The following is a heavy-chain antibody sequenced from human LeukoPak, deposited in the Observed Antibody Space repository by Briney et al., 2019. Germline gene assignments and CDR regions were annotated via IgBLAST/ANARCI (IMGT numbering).Heavy chain of an antibody. CDR1: GYTFTSYG. J-gene: IGHJ4*02. CDR2: ISAYNGNT. D-gene: IGHD3-22*01. CDR3: ARDSFYYDSSGTFDY. Sequence: GASVKVSCKASGYTFTSYGISWARQPPGQGLEWMGWISAYNGNTNYAQKLQGRVTMTTDTSTSTAYMELRSLRSDDTAVYYCARDSFYYDSSGTFDYWGQGTLVTVSS. V-gene: IGHV1-18*01.